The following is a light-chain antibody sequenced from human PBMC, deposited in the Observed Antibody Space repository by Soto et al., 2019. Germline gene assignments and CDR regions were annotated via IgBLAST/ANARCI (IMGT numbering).Light chain of an antibody. J-gene: IGKJ1*01. CDR3: QQYGSSPQT. CDR1: QSVSYNY. CDR2: GAS. V-gene: IGKV3-20*01. Sequence: EIVLTQSPGTLSLSPGERATLSCRASQSVSYNYLAWYLQRPGQAPRLLVSGASHRPAGIPDRFTGSGSGTDFTLIISRLEPEDFGVYYCQQYGSSPQTFGQGTTVEI.